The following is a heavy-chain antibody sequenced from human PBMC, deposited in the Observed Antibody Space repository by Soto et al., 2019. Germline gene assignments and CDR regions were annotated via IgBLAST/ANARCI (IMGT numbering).Heavy chain of an antibody. CDR2: IGTDGET. CDR1: GFTFSSYD. J-gene: IGHJ6*03. D-gene: IGHD3-10*01. CDR3: ARANTGEGYYYYYYMDV. Sequence: GGSLRLSCAASGFTFSSYDMHWVRQATGKGLEWVSAIGTDGETYYPGSVKGRFTISRENAKNSLYLQMNSLRAGDTAVYYCARANTGEGYYYYYYMDVWGKGTTVTVSS. V-gene: IGHV3-13*01.